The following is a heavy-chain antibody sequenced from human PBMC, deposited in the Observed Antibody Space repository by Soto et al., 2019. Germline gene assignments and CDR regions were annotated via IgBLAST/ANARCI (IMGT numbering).Heavy chain of an antibody. V-gene: IGHV4-34*01. Sequence: SETLSLTCAVYGGSFSGYYWSWIRQPPGKGLEWIGEINHSGSTNYNPSLKSRVTISVDTSKNQFSLKLSSVTAADTAVYYCARAWGTYYYGSGSYPGWFDSWGQGTLVTVSS. D-gene: IGHD3-10*01. CDR3: ARAWGTYYYGSGSYPGWFDS. J-gene: IGHJ5*01. CDR2: INHSGST. CDR1: GGSFSGYY.